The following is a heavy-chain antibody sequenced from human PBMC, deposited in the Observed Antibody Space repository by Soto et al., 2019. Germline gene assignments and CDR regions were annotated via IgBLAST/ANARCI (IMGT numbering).Heavy chain of an antibody. CDR3: APVFED. J-gene: IGHJ4*02. CDR1: GITFSGFW. CDR2: VDSAGSGT. V-gene: IGHV3-74*01. Sequence: VPLVESGGGSVQPGGSLRLSCVASGITFSGFWMHWVRQVPGKGLVWVARVDSAGSGTSYVDSVKGRFTISRDNAKNTLSLQMDGLRVEDTAVYSCAPVFEDWGQGIPVTVSS.